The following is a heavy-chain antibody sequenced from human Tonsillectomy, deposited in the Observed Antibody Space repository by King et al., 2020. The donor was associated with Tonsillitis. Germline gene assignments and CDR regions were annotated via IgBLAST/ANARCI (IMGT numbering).Heavy chain of an antibody. CDR3: ASGTGYFDY. Sequence: VQLVESGAEVKEPGESLSISCKGSGYSFTNFWIAWVRQMPGKGLEWMGSIYPGDSDLRYSPSFQGQVTISVDKSISTAYLQWRSLKASDTAMYYCASGTGYFDYWGQGTLVTVSS. CDR1: GYSFTNFW. CDR2: IYPGDSDL. J-gene: IGHJ4*02. D-gene: IGHD2-8*02. V-gene: IGHV5-51*01.